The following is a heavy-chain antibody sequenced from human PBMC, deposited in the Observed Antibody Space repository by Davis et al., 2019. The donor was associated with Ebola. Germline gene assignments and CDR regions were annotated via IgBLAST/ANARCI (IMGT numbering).Heavy chain of an antibody. V-gene: IGHV4-4*07. Sequence: PSETLSLTCTVSGGSISSYYWSWIRQPAGKGLEWIGRIYTSGSTNYNPSLKSRVTISVDTSKNQFSLKLSSVTAADTAVYYCASRRIVVEVLYGMDVWGQGTTVTVSS. D-gene: IGHD2-15*01. CDR2: IYTSGST. CDR1: GGSISSYY. J-gene: IGHJ6*02. CDR3: ASRRIVVEVLYGMDV.